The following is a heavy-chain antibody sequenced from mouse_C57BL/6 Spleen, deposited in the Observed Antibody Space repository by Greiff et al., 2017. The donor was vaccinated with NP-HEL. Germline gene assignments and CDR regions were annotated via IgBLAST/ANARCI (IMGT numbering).Heavy chain of an antibody. Sequence: VQLQQSGPELVKPGASVKMSCKASGYTFTDYNMHWVKQSHGKSLEWIGYINPNNGGTSYNQKFKGKATLTVNKSSSTAYMELRSLTSEDSAVYYCSRGDYYGSSEAMDYWGQGTSVTVSS. CDR2: INPNNGGT. V-gene: IGHV1-22*01. J-gene: IGHJ4*01. D-gene: IGHD1-1*01. CDR1: GYTFTDYN. CDR3: SRGDYYGSSEAMDY.